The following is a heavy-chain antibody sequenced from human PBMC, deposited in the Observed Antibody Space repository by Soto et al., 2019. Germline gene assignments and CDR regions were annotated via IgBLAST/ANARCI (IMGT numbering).Heavy chain of an antibody. CDR3: ARGWTAGAGWANWFEL. CDR1: GGSIGGGGYY. CDR2: LHYSGTS. Sequence: QVQLQESGRGLVEPSQTLSLTCTVPGGSIGGGGYYWSWIRHHPGKGLEWIGYLHYSGTSYYNQFLNSRLTLSVDTSKTQFSLILRTVTAADTAVYYCARGWTAGAGWANWFELWGQGTLVTVSS. J-gene: IGHJ5*02. V-gene: IGHV4-31*03. D-gene: IGHD6-13*01.